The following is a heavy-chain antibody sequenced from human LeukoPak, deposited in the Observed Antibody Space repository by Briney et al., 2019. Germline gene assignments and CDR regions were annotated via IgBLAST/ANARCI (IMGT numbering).Heavy chain of an antibody. CDR2: LYKCGSP. CDR1: GGHMSSYY. CDR3: ARGLVASGQQQVYGVGLVY. Sequence: RSSETLSLTYCVCGGHMSSYYWLWLREPAGKGVEWFGRLYKCGSPHYNPSHKSRVTMSVDTPETQFSLNLRSVTAADTAVYYCARGLVASGQQQVYGVGLVYWGQGTLVTVSS. V-gene: IGHV4-4*07. D-gene: IGHD6-13*01. J-gene: IGHJ4*02.